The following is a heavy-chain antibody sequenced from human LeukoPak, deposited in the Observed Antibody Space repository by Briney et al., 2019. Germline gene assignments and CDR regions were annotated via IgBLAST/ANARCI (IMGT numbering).Heavy chain of an antibody. D-gene: IGHD6-19*01. CDR2: ISSSGSTI. CDR3: AREFKKRSLLSSGWYRSYFQH. Sequence: PGGSLRLSCAASGFTFSDYYMSWIRQAPGKGLEWVSYISSSGSTIYYADSVKGRFTISRDNAKNSLYLQMNSLRAEDTAVYYCAREFKKRSLLSSGWYRSYFQHWGQGTLVTVSS. J-gene: IGHJ1*01. V-gene: IGHV3-11*01. CDR1: GFTFSDYY.